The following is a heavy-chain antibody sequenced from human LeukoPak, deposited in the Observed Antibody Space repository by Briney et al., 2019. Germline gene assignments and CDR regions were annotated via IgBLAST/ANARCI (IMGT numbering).Heavy chain of an antibody. V-gene: IGHV1-18*04. D-gene: IGHD1-26*01. Sequence: ASVKVSCKASGYTFTSYGISWVRQAPGQGLEWMGCISTYSDNTDYAQKLQGRVTMTTDTSTNTAYMELRSLRSDDTAVYYCARGWELQYWGQGTLVTVSS. J-gene: IGHJ4*02. CDR3: ARGWELQY. CDR2: ISTYSDNT. CDR1: GYTFTSYG.